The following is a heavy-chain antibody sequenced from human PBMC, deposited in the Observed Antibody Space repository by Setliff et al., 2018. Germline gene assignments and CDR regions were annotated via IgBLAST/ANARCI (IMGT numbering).Heavy chain of an antibody. V-gene: IGHV4-39*01. CDR1: GGSGGYFSSSGHY. Sequence: SETLSLTCAVSGGSGGYFSSSGHYWVWIRQPPGKGLEWIGSIYYDGRTYYSPSLKSRVAIFVDTSKNQFSLILYSVTAADTAVYYCARHKVIKKEFIRLTWFDPWGQGTPVTVSS. CDR2: IYYDGRT. CDR3: ARHKVIKKEFIRLTWFDP. D-gene: IGHD3-10*01. J-gene: IGHJ5*02.